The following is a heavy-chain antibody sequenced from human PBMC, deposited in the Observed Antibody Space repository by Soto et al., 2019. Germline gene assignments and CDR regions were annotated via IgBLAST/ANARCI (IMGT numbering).Heavy chain of an antibody. CDR3: TRDGYSYGPYYYGMDV. J-gene: IGHJ6*02. Sequence: PGGSLRLSCTASGFTFGDYAMSWFRQAPGKGLEWVGFIRSKAYGGTTEYAASVKGSFTISRDDSKSIAYLQMNSLKTEDTAVYYCTRDGYSYGPYYYGMDVWGQGTTVTVSS. CDR2: IRSKAYGGTT. CDR1: GFTFGDYA. D-gene: IGHD5-18*01. V-gene: IGHV3-49*03.